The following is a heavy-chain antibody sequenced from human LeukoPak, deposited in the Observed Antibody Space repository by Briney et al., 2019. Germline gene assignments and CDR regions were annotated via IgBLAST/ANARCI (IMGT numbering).Heavy chain of an antibody. Sequence: PGGSLRHSCAASGLTFSSYAMSWVRQAPGKGLEWVSAISGSGGSTYYADSVKGRFTISRDNSKNTLYLQMYSLRAEDTAVYSCAKSRSGYSRGWYLFDYWGQGTLVTVSS. J-gene: IGHJ4*02. D-gene: IGHD6-19*01. CDR1: GLTFSSYA. V-gene: IGHV3-23*01. CDR2: ISGSGGST. CDR3: AKSRSGYSRGWYLFDY.